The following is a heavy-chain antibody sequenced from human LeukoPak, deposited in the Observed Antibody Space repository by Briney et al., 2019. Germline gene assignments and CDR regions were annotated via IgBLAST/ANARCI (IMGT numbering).Heavy chain of an antibody. D-gene: IGHD2-15*01. V-gene: IGHV3-73*01. CDR1: GFTFSGSA. Sequence: GGSLRLSCAASGFTFSGSAMHWVRQASGKGLEWVGRIRSKANSYATAYAASVKGRFTISRDDSKNTAYLQMNSLKTEDTAVYYCARQYCSRGSCYSGDAFDIWGQGTMVTVSS. J-gene: IGHJ3*02. CDR2: IRSKANSYAT. CDR3: ARQYCSRGSCYSGDAFDI.